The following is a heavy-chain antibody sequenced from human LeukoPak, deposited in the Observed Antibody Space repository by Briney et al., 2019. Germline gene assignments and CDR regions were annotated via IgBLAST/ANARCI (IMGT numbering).Heavy chain of an antibody. Sequence: SETLSLTCAVYGGSFSGYYWSWIRHPPGKGLEWIGEINHSGSTNYNPSLKSRVTIPVDTSKNQFSLKLSSVTAADTAVYYCARDWVVTMVRGNPQSGDYWGQGTLVTVSS. J-gene: IGHJ4*02. CDR2: INHSGST. V-gene: IGHV4-34*01. CDR3: ARDWVVTMVRGNPQSGDY. CDR1: GGSFSGYY. D-gene: IGHD3-10*01.